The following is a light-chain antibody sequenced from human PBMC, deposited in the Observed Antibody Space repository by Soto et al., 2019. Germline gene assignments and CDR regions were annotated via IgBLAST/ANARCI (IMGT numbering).Light chain of an antibody. CDR1: SSDVGGYNF. CDR3: SSYTSSSTAV. Sequence: QSVLTQPASVSGSPGQSITISCTGASSDVGGYNFVSWYQQHPGKAPKLMIFEVSNRPSGVSDRFSGSKSGNTASLTISGLQAEEEADYYCSSYTSSSTAVFGGGTKVTVL. V-gene: IGLV2-14*01. CDR2: EVS. J-gene: IGLJ3*02.